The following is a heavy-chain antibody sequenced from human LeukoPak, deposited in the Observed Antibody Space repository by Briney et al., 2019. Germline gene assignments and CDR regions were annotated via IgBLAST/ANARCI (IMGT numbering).Heavy chain of an antibody. V-gene: IGHV4-34*01. CDR2: INHSGST. D-gene: IGHD6-6*01. CDR3: ARGRAPNPDIAAHPFDY. CDR1: GGSFSGYY. Sequence: SSETLSLTCAVYGGSFSGYYWSWIRQPPGKGLEWIGEINHSGSTNYNPSLKSRVTISVDTSKNQFSLKLSSVTAADTAVYYCARGRAPNPDIAAHPFDYWGQGTLVTASS. J-gene: IGHJ4*02.